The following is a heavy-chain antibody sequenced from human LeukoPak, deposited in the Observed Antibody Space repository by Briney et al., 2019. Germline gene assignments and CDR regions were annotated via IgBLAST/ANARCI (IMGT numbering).Heavy chain of an antibody. CDR3: ASKRLASDAFDI. J-gene: IGHJ3*02. CDR1: GYSISSGYY. Sequence: SETLSLTCAVSGYSISSGYYWGWIRQPPGKGLEWIGSIYHSGSTYYNPSLKSRVTISVDTSKNQFSLNLSSVTAADTAVYYCASKRLASDAFDIWGQGTMVTVSS. D-gene: IGHD1-26*01. V-gene: IGHV4-38-2*01. CDR2: IYHSGST.